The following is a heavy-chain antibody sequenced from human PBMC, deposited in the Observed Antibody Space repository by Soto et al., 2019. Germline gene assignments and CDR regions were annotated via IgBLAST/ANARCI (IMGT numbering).Heavy chain of an antibody. CDR1: GFTFSSYG. D-gene: IGHD2-2*01. Sequence: GGSLRLSCAASGFTFSSYGMHWVRQAPGKGLEWVAVISYDGSNKYYADSGKGRFTISRDNSKNTLYLQMNSLRVEDTAVYYCAKGYHNFDYWGLGTLVTVSS. CDR3: AKGYHNFDY. CDR2: ISYDGSNK. V-gene: IGHV3-30*18. J-gene: IGHJ4*02.